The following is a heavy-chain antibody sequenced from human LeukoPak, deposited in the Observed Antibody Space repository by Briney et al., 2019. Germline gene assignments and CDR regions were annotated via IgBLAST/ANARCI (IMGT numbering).Heavy chain of an antibody. J-gene: IGHJ4*02. CDR2: IWYDGSNK. Sequence: GGSLRLSCAASGFTFSSYGMHWVRQAPGKGLEWVAVIWYDGSNKYYADSVKGRFTISRDNSKNTLYLQMNSLRAEDTAVYYCARDLDASGGGFTGGYWGQGTLVTVSS. CDR1: GFTFSSYG. V-gene: IGHV3-33*01. D-gene: IGHD7-27*01. CDR3: ARDLDASGGGFTGGY.